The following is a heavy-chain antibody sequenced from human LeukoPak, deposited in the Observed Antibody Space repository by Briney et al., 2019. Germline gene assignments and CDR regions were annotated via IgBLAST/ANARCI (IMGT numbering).Heavy chain of an antibody. CDR2: IYYSGST. Sequence: SETLSLTCTVSGGSNSSSSYYWGWIRQPPGKGLEWIGSIYYSGSTYYNPSLKSRVTISVDTSKNQFSLKLSSVTAADTAVYYCARSGSYGVYYYYYYYMDVWGKGTTVTVSS. CDR1: GGSNSSSSYY. J-gene: IGHJ6*03. D-gene: IGHD1-26*01. CDR3: ARSGSYGVYYYYYYYMDV. V-gene: IGHV4-39*07.